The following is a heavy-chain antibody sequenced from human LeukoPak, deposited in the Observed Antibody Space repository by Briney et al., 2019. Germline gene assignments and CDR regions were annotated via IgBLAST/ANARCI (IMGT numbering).Heavy chain of an antibody. D-gene: IGHD5-18*01. J-gene: IGHJ6*03. CDR1: GFTFSSYA. CDR3: ASDTALVIYYYYYMDV. Sequence: GGSLRLSFAASGFTFSSYAMSWVRQAPGKGLEWVSAISGSGGSTYYADSVKGRFTISRDNSKNTLYLQMNSLRAEDTAVYYCASDTALVIYYYYYMDVWGKGTTVTVSS. V-gene: IGHV3-23*01. CDR2: ISGSGGST.